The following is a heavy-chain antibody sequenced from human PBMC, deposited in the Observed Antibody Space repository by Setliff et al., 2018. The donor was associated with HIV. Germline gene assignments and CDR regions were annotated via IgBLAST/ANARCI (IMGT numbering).Heavy chain of an antibody. V-gene: IGHV4-61*02. CDR1: GDYISSDDYY. Sequence: SETLSLTCTVSGDYISSDDYYWGWIRQAPGKGLEWIGRIYTSGDTNYNPSLKSRVTISMDTSKKQFSLKLRSVTAADTAVYYCARDKGYYYMDVWGKGITVTVSS. CDR2: IYTSGDT. J-gene: IGHJ6*03. CDR3: ARDKGYYYMDV.